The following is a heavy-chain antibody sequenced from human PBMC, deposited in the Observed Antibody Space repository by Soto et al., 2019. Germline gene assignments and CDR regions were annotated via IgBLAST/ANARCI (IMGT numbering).Heavy chain of an antibody. CDR2: IYSGGST. D-gene: IGHD6-19*01. Sequence: RWTLRLSCAVSGFIVSSYYMSWVRQAPGKGLEWISVIYSGGSTYYADSVKGRFTISRDNSENTLYLQLNSLRAADTAVYYCAKSGGNGWFADAFDVWGQGTMVTVSS. CDR3: AKSGGNGWFADAFDV. V-gene: IGHV3-53*01. CDR1: GFIVSSYY. J-gene: IGHJ3*01.